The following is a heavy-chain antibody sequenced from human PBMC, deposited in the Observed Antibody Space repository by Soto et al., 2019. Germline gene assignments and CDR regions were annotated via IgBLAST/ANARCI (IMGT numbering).Heavy chain of an antibody. CDR2: IGGAGDST. CDR1: GCSFNSYA. CDR3: TGATYLDY. Sequence: EVQLLESGGGLVQPGGSLRLSCAASGCSFNSYAMNWVRQAPGKGLEWVSHIGGAGDSTYYADSVKGRFTISRDNSKKTVYLQMESLRAEDAAVYYCTGATYLDYWGQGTLVTVSS. V-gene: IGHV3-23*01. J-gene: IGHJ4*02.